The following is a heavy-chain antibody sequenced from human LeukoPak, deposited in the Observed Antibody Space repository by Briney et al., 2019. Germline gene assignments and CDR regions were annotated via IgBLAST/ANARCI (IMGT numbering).Heavy chain of an antibody. CDR2: IYYSGST. D-gene: IGHD3-22*01. V-gene: IGHV4-59*01. J-gene: IGHJ4*02. CDR3: ARDAYYYDSSGYYRGFDY. CDR1: GGSISGYY. Sequence: SETLSLTCTVSGGSISGYYWGWIQQPPGKGLEWIGYIYYSGSTNYNPSLKSRVTISVDTSKNQFSLKLSSVTAADTAVYYCARDAYYYDSSGYYRGFDYWGQGTLVTVSS.